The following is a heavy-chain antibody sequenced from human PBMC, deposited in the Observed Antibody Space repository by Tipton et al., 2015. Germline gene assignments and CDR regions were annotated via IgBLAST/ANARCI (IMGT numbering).Heavy chain of an antibody. V-gene: IGHV3-48*04. J-gene: IGHJ4*02. Sequence: SLRLSCAASGFNFGSHSINWVRQAPGKGLEWVAYITGSSSIRYYADSAKGRFTISRDNAKNTLHLQMSSLRAEDTAVYYCATHIVGVLDYWGQGTLVTVSS. D-gene: IGHD1-26*01. CDR1: GFNFGSHS. CDR3: ATHIVGVLDY. CDR2: ITGSSSIR.